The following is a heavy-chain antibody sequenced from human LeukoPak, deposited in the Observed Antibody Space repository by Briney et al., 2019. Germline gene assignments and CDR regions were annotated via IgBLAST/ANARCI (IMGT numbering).Heavy chain of an antibody. CDR1: GGTFSRYA. D-gene: IGHD3-22*01. J-gene: IGHJ4*02. CDR2: IIPMYGTT. Sequence: ASVKVSCKASGGTFSRYAISWVRQAPGQGLEWMGGIIPMYGTTNYAQKFQGRVTITADEPTSTAYMELSSLRSEDTALYYCARDRDDSSGYYYGRVLEYWGQGTLVTVSS. V-gene: IGHV1-69*13. CDR3: ARDRDDSSGYYYGRVLEY.